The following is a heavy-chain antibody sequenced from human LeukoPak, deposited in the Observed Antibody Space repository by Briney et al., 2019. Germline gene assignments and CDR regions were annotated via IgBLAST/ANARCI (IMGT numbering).Heavy chain of an antibody. D-gene: IGHD6-13*01. CDR1: GFTFSSYG. J-gene: IGHJ5*02. CDR2: IRYDGSNK. CDR3: AKTRIAAANWFDP. Sequence: GGSPRLSCAASGFTFSSYGMHWVRQAPGKGLEWVAFIRYDGSNKYYADSVKGRFTISRDNSKNTLYLQMNSLRAEDTAVYYCAKTRIAAANWFDPWGQGTLVTVSS. V-gene: IGHV3-30*02.